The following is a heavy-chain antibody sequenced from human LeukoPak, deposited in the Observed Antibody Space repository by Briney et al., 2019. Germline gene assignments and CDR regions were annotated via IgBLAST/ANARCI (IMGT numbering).Heavy chain of an antibody. CDR2: ISYDGSNK. CDR1: GFTFSSYA. V-gene: IGHV3-30-3*01. J-gene: IGHJ4*02. CDR3: ARGLNDYGDYNYYFDY. Sequence: GRSLRLSCAASGFTFSSYAMHWVRQAPGKGLEWVAVISYDGSNKYYADSVKGRFTISRDNSKNTLYLQMNSLRAEDTAVYYCARGLNDYGDYNYYFDYWGQGTLVTVSS. D-gene: IGHD4-17*01.